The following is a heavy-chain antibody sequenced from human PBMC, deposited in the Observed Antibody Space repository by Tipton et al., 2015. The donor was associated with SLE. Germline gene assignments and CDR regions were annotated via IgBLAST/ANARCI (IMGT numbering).Heavy chain of an antibody. Sequence: SLRLSCAASGFSFIHCWMHWVRQVPGKGLEWVSGISWNSDIINYAGSVKGRFTISRDNSKNTLYLQMNSLRAEDTAVYYCAKGRGYYFDYWGQGTLVTVSS. V-gene: IGHV3-23*03. CDR1: GFSFIHCW. J-gene: IGHJ4*02. CDR2: ISWNSDII. D-gene: IGHD3-16*01. CDR3: AKGRGYYFDY.